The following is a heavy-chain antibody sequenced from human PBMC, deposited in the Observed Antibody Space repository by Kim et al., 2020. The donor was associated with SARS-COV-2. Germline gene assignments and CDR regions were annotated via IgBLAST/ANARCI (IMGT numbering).Heavy chain of an antibody. CDR3: ARDNADFPPAFDY. D-gene: IGHD3-3*01. V-gene: IGHV1-46*01. CDR2: LNPTVGGA. CDR1: GYAFSSHY. J-gene: IGHJ4*02. Sequence: ASVKVSCKTSGYAFSSHYIHWVRQAPGQGLEWMGLLNPTVGGATYSQKFQGRVIMTWDTSTSAVYMELSSLRSEDTAVYFCARDNADFPPAFDYWGQGTL.